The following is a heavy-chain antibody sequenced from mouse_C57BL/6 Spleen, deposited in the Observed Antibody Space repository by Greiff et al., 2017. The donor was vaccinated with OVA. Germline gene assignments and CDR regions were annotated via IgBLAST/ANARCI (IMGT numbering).Heavy chain of an antibody. V-gene: IGHV1-62-2*01. J-gene: IGHJ3*01. CDR3: ARHEENDYSNYAAWFAY. D-gene: IGHD2-5*01. CDR2: FYPGSGSI. Sequence: QVQLQQSGAELVKPGASVKLSCKASGYTFTEYTIHWVKQRSGQGLEWIGWFYPGSGSIKYNEKFKDKATLTADKSSSTVYMELSRLTSEDSAVYFCARHEENDYSNYAAWFAYWGQGTLVTVSA. CDR1: GYTFTEYT.